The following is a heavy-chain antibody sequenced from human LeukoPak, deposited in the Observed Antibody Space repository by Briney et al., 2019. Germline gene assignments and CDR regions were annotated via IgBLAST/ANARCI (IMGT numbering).Heavy chain of an antibody. J-gene: IGHJ4*02. D-gene: IGHD6-13*01. V-gene: IGHV4-39*01. CDR3: ARRPYSSSWYGEDY. CDR1: GGSISSSSYY. CDR2: IYYSGST. Sequence: PSETLSLTCSVSGGSISSSSYYWGWIRQPPGKGLEWIGNIYYSGSTYYNPSLKSRVTISVDTSKNQFSLKLSSVTAADTAVYYCARRPYSSSWYGEDYWGQGTLVTVSS.